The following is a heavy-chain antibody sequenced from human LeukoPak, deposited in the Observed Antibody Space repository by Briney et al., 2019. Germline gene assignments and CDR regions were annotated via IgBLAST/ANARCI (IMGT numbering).Heavy chain of an antibody. Sequence: SETLSLTCTVSGGSISSYYWSWIRQPPGKGLEWIGYIYYSGSTNYNPSLKSRVTISVDTSKNQFSLKLSSVTAADTAVYYCAKTYSSGLYYGMDVWGQGTTVTVPS. CDR1: GGSISSYY. CDR2: IYYSGST. CDR3: AKTYSSGLYYGMDV. V-gene: IGHV4-59*01. J-gene: IGHJ6*02. D-gene: IGHD6-19*01.